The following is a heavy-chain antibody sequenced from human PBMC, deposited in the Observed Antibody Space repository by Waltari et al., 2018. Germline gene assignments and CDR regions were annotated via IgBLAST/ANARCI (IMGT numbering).Heavy chain of an antibody. D-gene: IGHD3-16*01. CDR3: ARDQGGVFNY. J-gene: IGHJ4*02. V-gene: IGHV3-7*01. CDR2: IKQDGSEK. Sequence: EVQLVESGGGLVQPGGSVRLSCAASGCTFSGYWLSWVRQAPGKGLEWVANIKQDGSEKYYVDSVKGRFTISRDNAKNSLYLQMNSLRAEDTAVYYCARDQGGVFNYWGQGTLVTVSS. CDR1: GCTFSGYW.